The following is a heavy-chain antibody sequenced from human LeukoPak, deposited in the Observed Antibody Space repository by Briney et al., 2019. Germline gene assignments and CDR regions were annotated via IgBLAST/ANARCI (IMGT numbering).Heavy chain of an antibody. CDR2: ISGSGGST. CDR3: ASTSGSYYNPLYYFDY. Sequence: GGSLRLSCAASGFTFSSYAMSWVRQAPGKGLEWVSAISGSGGSTYYADSVKGRFTISRDNSKNTLYLQMNSLRAEDTAVYYCASTSGSYYNPLYYFDYWGQGTLVTVSS. CDR1: GFTFSSYA. D-gene: IGHD3-10*01. V-gene: IGHV3-23*01. J-gene: IGHJ4*02.